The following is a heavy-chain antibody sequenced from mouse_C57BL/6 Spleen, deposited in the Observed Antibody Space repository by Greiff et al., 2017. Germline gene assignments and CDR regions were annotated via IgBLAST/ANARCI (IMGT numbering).Heavy chain of an antibody. CDR1: GYTFTDYY. CDR2: INPNNGGT. Sequence: VQLQQSGPELVKPGASVKISCKASGYTFTDYYMNWVKQSHGKSLEWIGDINPNNGGTSYNQKFKGKATLTVDKSSSTAYMELRSLTSEDSAVYYCANGNGFYYWGQGTTLTVSS. V-gene: IGHV1-26*01. CDR3: ANGNGFYY. D-gene: IGHD2-1*01. J-gene: IGHJ2*01.